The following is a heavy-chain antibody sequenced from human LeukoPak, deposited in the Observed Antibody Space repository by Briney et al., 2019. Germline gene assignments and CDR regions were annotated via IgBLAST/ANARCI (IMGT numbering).Heavy chain of an antibody. J-gene: IGHJ6*02. V-gene: IGHV3-53*04. CDR1: GFTFSDHY. CDR2: IDSGGST. Sequence: GGSLRLSCAASGFTFSDHYMDWVRQAPGKGLEWVSIIDSGGSTYFADSVKGRFTFSRHNSKNTLYLQMNSLRVEDTAVYYCARDRRYGDYPTSKYYYYGMDVWGQGTTVTVSS. CDR3: ARDRRYGDYPTSKYYYYGMDV. D-gene: IGHD4-17*01.